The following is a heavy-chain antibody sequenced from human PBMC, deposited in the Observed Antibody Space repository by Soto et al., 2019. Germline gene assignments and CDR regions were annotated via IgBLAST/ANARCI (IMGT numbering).Heavy chain of an antibody. D-gene: IGHD3-22*01. Sequence: SETLSLTCAVSGGSISSGGYSWNWIRQPPGKGLEWIGYIYYSGSTYYNPSLKSRVTISVDTSKNQFSLKLSSVTAADTAVYYCARDNGRAQYYDRSGYWYYFDYWGQGTLVTVSS. CDR3: ARDNGRAQYYDRSGYWYYFDY. CDR1: GGSISSGGYS. CDR2: IYYSGST. J-gene: IGHJ4*02. V-gene: IGHV4-30-4*07.